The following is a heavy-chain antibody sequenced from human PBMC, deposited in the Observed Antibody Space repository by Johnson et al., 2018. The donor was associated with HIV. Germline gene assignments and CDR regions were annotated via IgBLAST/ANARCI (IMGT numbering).Heavy chain of an antibody. CDR2: ISGSGGST. Sequence: VQLVESGGGVVRPGGSLRLSCAASGFTVSSNYMSWVRQAPGKGLEWVSAISGSGGSTYYADSVKGRFTISRDNSKNTLYLQMNSLRAEDTAVYFCARRAYTSGWYAAFDLWGQGTMVTVSS. CDR3: ARRAYTSGWYAAFDL. J-gene: IGHJ3*01. V-gene: IGHV3-23*04. CDR1: GFTVSSNY. D-gene: IGHD6-19*01.